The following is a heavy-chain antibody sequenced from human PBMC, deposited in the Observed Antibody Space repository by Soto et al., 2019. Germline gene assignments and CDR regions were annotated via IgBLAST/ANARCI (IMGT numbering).Heavy chain of an antibody. J-gene: IGHJ4*02. CDR1: GFTFSDYY. CDR2: ISSSGSTI. CDR3: ARVSSTVSLTY. Sequence: QVQLVESGGGLVKPGGSLRLSCAASGFTFSDYYMSWIRQAPGKGLEWVSYISSSGSTIYDADSLKGRITISRDNAKNSLYLQMNSLSAEDTAVYYCARVSSTVSLTYWGQGTLVTVSS. D-gene: IGHD4-17*01. V-gene: IGHV3-11*01.